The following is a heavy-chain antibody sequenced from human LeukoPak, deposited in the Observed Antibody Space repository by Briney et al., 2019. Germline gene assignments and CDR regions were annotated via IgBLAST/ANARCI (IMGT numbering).Heavy chain of an antibody. CDR2: ISGSGGST. D-gene: IGHD2-15*01. CDR3: AKDLEGYCSGGSCHADDY. J-gene: IGHJ4*02. Sequence: GSLRLSCAASGFTFSSYWMSWVRQAPGKGLEWVSAISGSGGSTYYADSVKGRFTISRDNSKNTLYLQMNSLRAEDTAVYYCAKDLEGYCSGGSCHADDYWGQGTLVTVSS. CDR1: GFTFSSYW. V-gene: IGHV3-23*01.